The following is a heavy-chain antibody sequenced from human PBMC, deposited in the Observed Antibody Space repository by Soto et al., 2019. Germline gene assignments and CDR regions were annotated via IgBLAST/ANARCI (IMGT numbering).Heavy chain of an antibody. CDR1: GFTFTNYD. CDR3: ARSRDGYSFYFYYGMDG. D-gene: IGHD4-4*01. J-gene: IGHJ6*02. CDR2: ILHDGSAE. Sequence: GGSLRLSCAASGFTFTNYDMHWVRQAPGKGLEWMALILHDGSAEYYADSVKGRFTISRDNSKNALYLQMNSLRAEDTAVYYCARSRDGYSFYFYYGMDGWGQGTTVTVSS. V-gene: IGHV3-30*03.